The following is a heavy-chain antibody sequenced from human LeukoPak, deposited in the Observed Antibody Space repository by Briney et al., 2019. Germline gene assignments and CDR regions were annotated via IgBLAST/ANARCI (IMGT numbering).Heavy chain of an antibody. CDR1: GGSISSYY. Sequence: LSLTCTVSGGSISSYYWSWIRQPPGKGLEWVSGISWNSGSIGYADSVKGRFTISRDNAKNSLFLEMNSLRVEDTAVYYCASALNKYYDTLTAYRYWGQGTRVTVSS. CDR2: ISWNSGSI. CDR3: ASALNKYYDTLTAYRY. V-gene: IGHV3-9*01. D-gene: IGHD3-9*01. J-gene: IGHJ4*02.